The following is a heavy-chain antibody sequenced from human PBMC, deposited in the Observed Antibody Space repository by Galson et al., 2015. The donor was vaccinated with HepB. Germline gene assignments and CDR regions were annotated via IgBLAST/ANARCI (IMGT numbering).Heavy chain of an antibody. Sequence: SLRLSCKASGFTFSDYYMSWIRQAPGKGLEWVSSISGSGSIIYYAYSVKGRFTISRDNAKNSLYLQMNSLRAEDTAVYYCARAALGWFDPWGQGTLVTVSS. V-gene: IGHV3-11*01. CDR1: GFTFSDYY. CDR2: ISGSGSII. CDR3: ARAALGWFDP. D-gene: IGHD6-25*01. J-gene: IGHJ5*02.